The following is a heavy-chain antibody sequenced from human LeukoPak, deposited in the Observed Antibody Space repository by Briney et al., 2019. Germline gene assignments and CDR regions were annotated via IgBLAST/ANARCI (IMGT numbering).Heavy chain of an antibody. CDR2: IIPIFGTA. J-gene: IGHJ5*02. Sequence: SVKVSCKASGGTFSSYAISWVRQAPRQGLEWMGVIIPIFGTANYAQKFQGRVTITTDESTSTAYMELSSLRSEDTAVYYCARVDIVVVPAASWFDPWGQGTLVTVSS. CDR1: GGTFSSYA. V-gene: IGHV1-69*05. CDR3: ARVDIVVVPAASWFDP. D-gene: IGHD2-2*01.